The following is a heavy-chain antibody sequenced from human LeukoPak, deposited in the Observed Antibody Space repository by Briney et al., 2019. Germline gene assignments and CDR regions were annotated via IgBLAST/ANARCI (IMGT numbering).Heavy chain of an antibody. Sequence: GGSLRLSCVASGFSINTYWMHWVRQAPGKGLVWVWRISGDGSNTTYADSVKGRFTISRDNAKNTVYLQMNSLRAEDTAVYYCARANNHNNWGQGTLVTVSS. V-gene: IGHV3-74*01. CDR2: ISGDGSNT. J-gene: IGHJ4*02. CDR1: GFSINTYW. CDR3: ARANNHNN. D-gene: IGHD1-14*01.